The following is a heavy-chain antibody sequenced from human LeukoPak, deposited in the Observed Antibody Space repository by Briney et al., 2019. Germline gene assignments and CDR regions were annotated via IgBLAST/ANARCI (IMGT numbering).Heavy chain of an antibody. CDR2: ISSDGSNK. CDR1: GFTFSSYA. J-gene: IGHJ4*02. CDR3: ARVGAGSTWYVDY. D-gene: IGHD6-13*01. V-gene: IGHV3-30-3*01. Sequence: GGSLRLSCAASGFTFSSYAMHWVRQAPGKGLEWVALISSDGSNKYYADSLKGRFTISRDTAKNTLYLQMNSLRDEDTAVYYCARVGAGSTWYVDYWGQGTLVTVSS.